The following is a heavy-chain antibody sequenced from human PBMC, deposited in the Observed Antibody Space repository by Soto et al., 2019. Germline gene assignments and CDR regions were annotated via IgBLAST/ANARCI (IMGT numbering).Heavy chain of an antibody. D-gene: IGHD3-10*01. J-gene: IGHJ3*02. CDR1: GFTLSAYW. V-gene: IGHV3-7*05. Sequence: EVQLEESGGDLVQPGGSLRLSCAASGFTLSAYWMTWVRQAPGKGLEWVANINRDGSKKSYLDSVRGRFTISRDNVGNSLCLQMDSLRADDTALYSCARDVSPGSISLYLDAFDIWGQGTMVTVSS. CDR3: ARDVSPGSISLYLDAFDI. CDR2: INRDGSKK.